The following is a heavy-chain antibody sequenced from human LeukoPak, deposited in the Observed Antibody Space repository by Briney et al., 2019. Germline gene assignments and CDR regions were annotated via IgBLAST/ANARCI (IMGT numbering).Heavy chain of an antibody. CDR2: IYPGDSDT. CDR3: AMRDSSGYSFDY. V-gene: IGHV5-51*01. D-gene: IGHD3-22*01. Sequence: GESLKISCKGSGYSFTNYWIGWVRQMPGKGLEGMVIIYPGDSDTRYTPSRQGQVTISADKSISTAYLQWSSLKASDTAMYYCAMRDSSGYSFDYWGQGTLVTVSS. J-gene: IGHJ4*02. CDR1: GYSFTNYW.